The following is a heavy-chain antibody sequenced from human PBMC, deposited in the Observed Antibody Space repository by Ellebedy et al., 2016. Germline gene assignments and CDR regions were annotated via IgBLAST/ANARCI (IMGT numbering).Heavy chain of an antibody. CDR1: GGSISSSSYY. CDR2: IYYSGST. J-gene: IGHJ4*02. V-gene: IGHV4-39*01. Sequence: SETLSLTCTVSGGSISSSSYYWGWIRQLPGKGLEWIGSIYYSGSTYYNPSLKSRVTISVDTSKNQFSLKLSSVTAADTAVFYCARLNAFDCGGDCQGDYWGQGTLVTVSS. D-gene: IGHD2-21*02. CDR3: ARLNAFDCGGDCQGDY.